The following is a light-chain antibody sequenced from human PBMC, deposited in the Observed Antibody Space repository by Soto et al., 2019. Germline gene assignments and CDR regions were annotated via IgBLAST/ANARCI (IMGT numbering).Light chain of an antibody. CDR2: DTY. V-gene: IGKV3D-15*01. J-gene: IGKJ5*01. CDR3: QQYNNWPIT. CDR1: QSVSSN. Sequence: DIVLTQSPGTLSLSQGERATLSCRASQSVSSNYLAWYQQKPGQAPRLLIYDTYHRATGFPPRFSGSGSGTEFTLTISSLQSEDFAVYYCQQYNNWPITFCHVTRLEIK.